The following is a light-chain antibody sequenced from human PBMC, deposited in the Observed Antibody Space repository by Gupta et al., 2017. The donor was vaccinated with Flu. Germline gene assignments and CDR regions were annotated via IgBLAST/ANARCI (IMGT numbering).Light chain of an antibody. J-gene: IGKJ5*01. CDR3: QQYEKLPIT. V-gene: IGKV1-33*01. CDR2: DAS. Sequence: DIQMTQSPSSLSASVGDRVTITCQASQDISNYLNWYQQKPGKAPKLLIYDASNLETGVPSRFSGSGSGTDLTCTISSLKPEDIATYYGQQYEKLPITFGQGTRLEIK. CDR1: QDISNY.